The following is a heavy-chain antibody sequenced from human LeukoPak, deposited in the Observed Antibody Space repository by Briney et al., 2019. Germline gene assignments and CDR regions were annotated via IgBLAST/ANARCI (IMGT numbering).Heavy chain of an antibody. CDR3: ARRTFGGVIAY. V-gene: IGHV4-4*07. Sequence: PSETLSLTCTVSGDSISSFHWSWIRQPAGKGLEWIGRIYTSGSTNYNPSLKSRVTMSVDTSKNQFSLKLSSVTAADTAVYYCARRTFGGVIAYWGQGTLVTVSS. CDR1: GDSISSFH. CDR2: IYTSGST. J-gene: IGHJ4*02. D-gene: IGHD3-16*02.